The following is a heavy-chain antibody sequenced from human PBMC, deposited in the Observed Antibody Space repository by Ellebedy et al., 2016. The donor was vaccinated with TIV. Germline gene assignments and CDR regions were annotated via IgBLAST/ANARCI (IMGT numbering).Heavy chain of an antibody. CDR1: GFNFRSYW. D-gene: IGHD4-17*01. CDR2: IRQEGDEI. J-gene: IGHJ5*02. CDR3: ARRASYGDYAVQVNPWFDP. V-gene: IGHV3-7*01. Sequence: PGGSLRLSCAASGFNFRSYWMTWVRQAPGKGLEWVAKIRQEGDEIYYVESVKGRFTISRDNAKNSLFLQMNSQRVEDTAVYYCARRASYGDYAVQVNPWFDPWGQGTLVTVSS.